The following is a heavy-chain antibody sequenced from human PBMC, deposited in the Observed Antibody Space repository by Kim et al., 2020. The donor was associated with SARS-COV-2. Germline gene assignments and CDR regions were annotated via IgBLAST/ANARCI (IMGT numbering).Heavy chain of an antibody. V-gene: IGHV3-30*18. D-gene: IGHD1-26*01. Sequence: GGSLRLSCAASGFTFSSYGMHWVRQAPGKGLEWVAVISYDGSNKYYADSVKGRFTISRDNSKNTLYLQMNSLRAEDTAVYYCAKDREWELLRSYYGMDVWGQGTTVTVSS. CDR2: ISYDGSNK. CDR3: AKDREWELLRSYYGMDV. CDR1: GFTFSSYG. J-gene: IGHJ6*02.